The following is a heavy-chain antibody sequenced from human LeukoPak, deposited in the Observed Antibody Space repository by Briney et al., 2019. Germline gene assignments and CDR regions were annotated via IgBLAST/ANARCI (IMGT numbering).Heavy chain of an antibody. CDR3: ASPGGDSSGYPHDAFDI. CDR2: IYPGDSDT. Sequence: GESLKISCKGSGYSFTSYWIGWVRQVPGKGLEWMGIIYPGDSDTRYSPSFQGQVTISADKSISTAYLQWSSLKASDTAMYYCASPGGDSSGYPHDAFDIWGQGTMVTVSS. J-gene: IGHJ3*02. CDR1: GYSFTSYW. D-gene: IGHD3-22*01. V-gene: IGHV5-51*01.